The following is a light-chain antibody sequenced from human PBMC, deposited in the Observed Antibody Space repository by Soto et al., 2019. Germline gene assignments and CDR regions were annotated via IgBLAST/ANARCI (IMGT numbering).Light chain of an antibody. CDR3: HHYGGSPIT. CDR2: GAS. Sequence: EIVLTPSPGTLSLSPGERATLSCRASQSVNSDYLGWFQQKPGQAPRLLIYGASTRATGIPDRSSGSGSGTDFTLTISRLEPEDFAVYYCHHYGGSPITFGQGTRLEIK. V-gene: IGKV3-20*01. J-gene: IGKJ5*01. CDR1: QSVNSDY.